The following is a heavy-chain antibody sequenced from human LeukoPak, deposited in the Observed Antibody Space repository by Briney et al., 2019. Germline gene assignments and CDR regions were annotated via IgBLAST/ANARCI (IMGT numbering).Heavy chain of an antibody. CDR3: AREVFRWRITMVRGVSPSFDI. CDR1: GGSISSGDYY. CDR2: IYYSGST. D-gene: IGHD3-10*01. V-gene: IGHV4-30-4*08. Sequence: PSQTLSLTCTVSGGSISSGDYYWSWIRQPPGKGLEWIGYIYYSGSTYYNPSLKSRVTISVDTSKNQFSLKLSSVTAADTAVYYCAREVFRWRITMVRGVSPSFDIWGQGTMVTVSS. J-gene: IGHJ3*02.